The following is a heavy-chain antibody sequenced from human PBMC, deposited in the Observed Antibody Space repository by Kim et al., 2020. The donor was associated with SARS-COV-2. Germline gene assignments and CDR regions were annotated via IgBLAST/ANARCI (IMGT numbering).Heavy chain of an antibody. J-gene: IGHJ6*03. CDR2: IKQDGSEK. CDR3: ARAHQGSLYYYYYYMDV. CDR1: GFTVSSYW. V-gene: IGHV3-7*01. D-gene: IGHD6-13*01. Sequence: GGSLRLSCAASGFTVSSYWMSWVRQAPGKGLEWVANIKQDGSEKYYVDSVKGRFTIFRDNAKNSLYLQMNSLRAEDTAVYYCARAHQGSLYYYYYYMDVWGKGTTVTVSS.